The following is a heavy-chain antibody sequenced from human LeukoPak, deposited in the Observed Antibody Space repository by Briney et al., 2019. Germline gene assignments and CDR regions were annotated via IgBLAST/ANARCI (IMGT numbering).Heavy chain of an antibody. CDR2: ITWNSGRI. CDR1: GFTFEEHA. J-gene: IGHJ4*02. CDR3: AKVLLPRAITPLDD. D-gene: IGHD2-15*01. V-gene: IGHV3-9*01. Sequence: GGSLRLSRAASGFTFEEHAMHWVRQAPGKGLEWVSSITWNSGRIAYADSVKGRFTISRDNAKNSLYLQMNSLRVEDTAFYYCAKVLLPRAITPLDDWGQGALVTVSS.